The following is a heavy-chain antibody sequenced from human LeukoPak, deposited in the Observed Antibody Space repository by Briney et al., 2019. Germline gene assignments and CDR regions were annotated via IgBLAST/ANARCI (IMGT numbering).Heavy chain of an antibody. CDR2: ISYDGSNK. D-gene: IGHD6-13*01. J-gene: IGHJ4*02. Sequence: GGSLRLSCAASGFTFSSYGMHWVRQAPGKGLEWVAVISYDGSNKYYADSVKGRFTISRDNSKNTLYLQMNSLRAEDTAVYYCAKDTYSSSWLGDYWGQGTLVTVSS. V-gene: IGHV3-30*18. CDR1: GFTFSSYG. CDR3: AKDTYSSSWLGDY.